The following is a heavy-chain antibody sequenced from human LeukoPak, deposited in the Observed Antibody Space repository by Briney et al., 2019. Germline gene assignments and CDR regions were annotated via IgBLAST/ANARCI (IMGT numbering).Heavy chain of an antibody. Sequence: ASVKVSCKASGYTFTAYYIHWVRQAPGQGLEWMGWINPNSGGTNYAQKFQGRVTMTRDTSISTAYMELNRLISDDTAMYYCARLSHNWNKLEDYWGQGTLVTVSS. D-gene: IGHD1/OR15-1a*01. V-gene: IGHV1-2*02. J-gene: IGHJ4*02. CDR2: INPNSGGT. CDR1: GYTFTAYY. CDR3: ARLSHNWNKLEDY.